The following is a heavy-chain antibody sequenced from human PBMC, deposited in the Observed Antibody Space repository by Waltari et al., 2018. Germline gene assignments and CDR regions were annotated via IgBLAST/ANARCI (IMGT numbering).Heavy chain of an antibody. J-gene: IGHJ4*02. V-gene: IGHV1-3*01. CDR2: INADNGRT. CDR3: ARGPLGGLYAGDYFDY. CDR1: GFTFMSYA. Sequence: QVQLVQSGAEVKKPGASVKISCKASGFTFMSYAFHWVRQAPGQTLEWMGWINADNGRTKYSEKLKGRVTITRDRYTGTAYMELSSLRSEDTAKYFCARGPLGGLYAGDYFDYWGQGTLVSVSP. D-gene: IGHD3-16*01.